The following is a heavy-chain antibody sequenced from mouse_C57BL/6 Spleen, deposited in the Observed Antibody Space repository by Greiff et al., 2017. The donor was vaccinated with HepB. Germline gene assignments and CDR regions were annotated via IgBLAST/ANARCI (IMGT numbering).Heavy chain of an antibody. CDR2: ISDGGSYT. D-gene: IGHD1-1*01. Sequence: EVKLMESGGGLVKPGGSLKLSCAASGFTFSSYAMSWVRQTPEKRLEWVATISDGGSYTYYPDNVKGRFTISRDNAKNNLYLQMSHLKSEDTAMYYCARGTTVVATSGFAYWGQGTLVTVSA. J-gene: IGHJ3*01. CDR1: GFTFSSYA. CDR3: ARGTTVVATSGFAY. V-gene: IGHV5-4*03.